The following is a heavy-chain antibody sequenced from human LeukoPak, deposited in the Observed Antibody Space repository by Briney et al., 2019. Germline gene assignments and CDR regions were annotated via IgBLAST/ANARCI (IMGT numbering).Heavy chain of an antibody. CDR1: GFTFTTYW. CDR3: ARRLPGIAVAGVDY. V-gene: IGHV3-74*01. Sequence: GGSLRLSCEASGFTFTTYWIHWVRQGPGKGLVWVSRIKYDGSTSNYADSVKGRFTISRDNAKNSLYLQMNSLRAEDTAVYYCARRLPGIAVAGVDYWGQGTLVTVSS. CDR2: IKYDGSTS. J-gene: IGHJ4*02. D-gene: IGHD6-19*01.